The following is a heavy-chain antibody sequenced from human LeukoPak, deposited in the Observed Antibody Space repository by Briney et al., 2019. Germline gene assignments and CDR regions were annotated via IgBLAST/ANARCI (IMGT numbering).Heavy chain of an antibody. CDR2: IYPGDSDT. Sequence: GESLKISCKGSGYSFTSYWIGWVRQMPGKGLEWMGIIYPGDSDTRYSPSFQGQVTISVDKSISTAYLQWSSLKASDTAMYYCASSYYYEREAFDIWGQGTMVTVSS. D-gene: IGHD3-22*01. V-gene: IGHV5-51*01. CDR1: GYSFTSYW. J-gene: IGHJ3*02. CDR3: ASSYYYEREAFDI.